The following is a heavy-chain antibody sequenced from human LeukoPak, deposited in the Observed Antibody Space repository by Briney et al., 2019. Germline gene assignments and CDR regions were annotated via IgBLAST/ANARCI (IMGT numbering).Heavy chain of an antibody. V-gene: IGHV1-2*06. CDR1: GYTFTGYY. D-gene: IGHD3-10*01. CDR2: IYPNRGGT. Sequence: ASVKVSCKASGYTFTGYYMHWVRQAPGQGREWMGRIYPNRGGTNYAQKFQGRVTMTRDTSISKAYMELSRLRSDDTAVYYCESFSNDGSGSYYTHDYWGQGTLVSASS. CDR3: ESFSNDGSGSYYTHDY. J-gene: IGHJ4*02.